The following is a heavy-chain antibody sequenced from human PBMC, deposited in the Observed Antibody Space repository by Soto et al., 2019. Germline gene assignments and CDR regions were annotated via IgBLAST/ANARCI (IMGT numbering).Heavy chain of an antibody. CDR2: IYYSGST. D-gene: IGHD6-19*01. CDR1: GGSISSSSYY. Sequence: SETLSLTCTVSGGSISSSSYYWGWIHQPPGKGLEWIGSIYYSGSTYYNPSLKSRVTISVDTSKNQFSLKLSSVTAADTAVYYCARGVEVSGWYGNWFDPWGQGTLVTVSS. V-gene: IGHV4-39*01. J-gene: IGHJ5*02. CDR3: ARGVEVSGWYGNWFDP.